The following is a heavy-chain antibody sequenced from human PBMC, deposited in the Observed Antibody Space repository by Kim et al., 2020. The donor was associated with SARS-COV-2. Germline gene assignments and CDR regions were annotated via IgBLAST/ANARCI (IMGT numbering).Heavy chain of an antibody. J-gene: IGHJ3*02. Sequence: SRVTRAVDTSKNQFSLKLSSVTAADTAVYYCARGVAPRYSGYDLPHAFDIWGQGTMVTVSS. V-gene: IGHV4-31*02. CDR3: ARGVAPRYSGYDLPHAFDI. D-gene: IGHD5-12*01.